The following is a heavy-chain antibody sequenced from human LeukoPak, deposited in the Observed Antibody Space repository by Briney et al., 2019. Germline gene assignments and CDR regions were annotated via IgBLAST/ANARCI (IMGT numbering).Heavy chain of an antibody. Sequence: SETLSLTCAVSGYSISSNYYWGWIRQPPGKGLEWIGTIYHSGTTYYNPSPKSRLTISVDTSTNQFSLKLSSVTAADTAIYYCAATPRSAFDYWGRGTLVTVSS. V-gene: IGHV4-38-2*01. J-gene: IGHJ4*02. CDR2: IYHSGTT. CDR3: AATPRSAFDY. CDR1: GYSISSNYY.